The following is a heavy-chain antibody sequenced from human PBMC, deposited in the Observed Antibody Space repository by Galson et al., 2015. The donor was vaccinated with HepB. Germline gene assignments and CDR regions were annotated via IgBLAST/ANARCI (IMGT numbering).Heavy chain of an antibody. CDR3: TTDIFTLPGSPVDY. Sequence: SLRLSCAASGFTFSNAWMSWVRQAPGKGLEWVGRIKSKTDGGTTDYAAPVKGRFTISRDDSKNTLYLQMNSLKTEDTAVYYCTTDIFTLPGSPVDYWGQGTLVTVSS. D-gene: IGHD3-10*01. V-gene: IGHV3-15*01. CDR1: GFTFSNAW. J-gene: IGHJ4*02. CDR2: IKSKTDGGTT.